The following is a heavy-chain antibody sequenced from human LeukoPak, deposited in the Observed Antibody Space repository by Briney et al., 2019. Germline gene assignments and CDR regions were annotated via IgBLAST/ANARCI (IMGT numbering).Heavy chain of an antibody. CDR2: ISWNSGSI. Sequence: TGGSLRLSCAASGFTFDDYAMHWVRQAPGKGLEWVSGISWNSGSIGYADSVKGRFTISRDNAKNSLYLQMNSLRAEDMALYYCAKNMISAGRGTFDIWGQGTMVTVSS. D-gene: IGHD1-14*01. J-gene: IGHJ3*02. CDR3: AKNMISAGRGTFDI. CDR1: GFTFDDYA. V-gene: IGHV3-9*03.